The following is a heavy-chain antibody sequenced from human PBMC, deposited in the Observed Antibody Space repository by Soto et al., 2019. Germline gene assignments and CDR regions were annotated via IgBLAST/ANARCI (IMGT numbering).Heavy chain of an antibody. Sequence: PSETLSLTCPVSGGSIRSSSYYWGWIRQPPGKGLEWIGTIYYSGSTYYNPSLKSRVTISVDTSKTQFSLKVSSVTAADTAVYFCAGVVPAAPGHFDYWGQGTLVTVSS. D-gene: IGHD2-2*01. CDR1: GGSIRSSSYY. J-gene: IGHJ4*02. V-gene: IGHV4-39*01. CDR2: IYYSGST. CDR3: AGVVPAAPGHFDY.